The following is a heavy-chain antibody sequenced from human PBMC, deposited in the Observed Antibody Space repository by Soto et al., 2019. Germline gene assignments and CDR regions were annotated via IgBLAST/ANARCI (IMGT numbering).Heavy chain of an antibody. CDR1: GYTFTNYW. CDR2: IYPGDSDT. Sequence: GESLKISCKGSGYTFTNYWIGLVRQIPGKGPEWMGIIYPGDSDTESNPPFQGQVTISADKSITTTCLQWSILKASDTAIYYCAASIFYYGMDVWGQGTTVTVSS. J-gene: IGHJ6*02. V-gene: IGHV5-51*01. CDR3: AASIFYYGMDV.